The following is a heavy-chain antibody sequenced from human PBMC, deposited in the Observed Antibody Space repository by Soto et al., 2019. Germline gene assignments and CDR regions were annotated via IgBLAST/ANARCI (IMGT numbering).Heavy chain of an antibody. CDR2: ISWNSGII. D-gene: IGHD1-26*01. Sequence: EMQLVESGGGLVQPGRSLRLSCAASGFTFDDYAMHWVRQPPGKGLEWVAGISWNSGIIEYADSVKGRFTISRDSAKNSLFLQMNSLKPEDTALYDCTKDIEWGGSHLNHAFDVWGQGTMVSVSS. CDR3: TKDIEWGGSHLNHAFDV. V-gene: IGHV3-9*01. CDR1: GFTFDDYA. J-gene: IGHJ3*01.